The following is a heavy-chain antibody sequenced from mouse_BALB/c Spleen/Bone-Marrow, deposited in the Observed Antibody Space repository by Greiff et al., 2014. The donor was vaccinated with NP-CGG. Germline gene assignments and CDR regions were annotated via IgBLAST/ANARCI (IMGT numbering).Heavy chain of an antibody. CDR1: GYAFSKYW. CDR2: IYPGDGDT. J-gene: IGHJ4*01. D-gene: IGHD1-1*01. CDR3: ASRGDYSYAMDY. V-gene: IGHV1-80*01. Sequence: VQGVESGAELVRPGSSVKISCKASGYAFSKYWMNWMKRRPGQGLEWIGQIYPGDGDTNYNGKFKGKATLTADKSSSTAYMQLSSLTSEDSAVYFCASRGDYSYAMDYWGQGTSVTVSS.